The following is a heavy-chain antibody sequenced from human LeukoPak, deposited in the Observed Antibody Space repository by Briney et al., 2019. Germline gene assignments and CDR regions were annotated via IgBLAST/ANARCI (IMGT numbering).Heavy chain of an antibody. Sequence: GSLRLSCAGSGFTVSSNYMSWGRQAPGKGLEWGLVVYSDGSTYYADSVKGRFSISRDNSKNMLYLQMNSLRDEDTAVYYCARGGALVVSGTFDYWGQGTLVTVSS. J-gene: IGHJ4*02. CDR3: ARGGALVVSGTFDY. V-gene: IGHV3-66*01. D-gene: IGHD6-19*01. CDR1: GFTVSSNY. CDR2: VYSDGST.